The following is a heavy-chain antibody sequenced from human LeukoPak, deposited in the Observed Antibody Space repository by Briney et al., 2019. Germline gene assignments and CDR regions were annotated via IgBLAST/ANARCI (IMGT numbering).Heavy chain of an antibody. CDR3: ARGVASSSWYNYYYYYMDV. J-gene: IGHJ6*03. D-gene: IGHD6-13*01. CDR1: VYTFTSYD. V-gene: IGHV1-8*01. Sequence: ASVTVSCKSSVYTFTSYDINWVRQATGQGLEWMGWMNPNSGNTGYAQKFQGRVTMTRNTSISTAYMELSILRSEDTAVYYCARGVASSSWYNYYYYYMDVWGKGTTVTVSS. CDR2: MNPNSGNT.